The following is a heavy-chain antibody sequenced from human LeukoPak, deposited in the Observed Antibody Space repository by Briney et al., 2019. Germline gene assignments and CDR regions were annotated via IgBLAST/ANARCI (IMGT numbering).Heavy chain of an antibody. CDR2: IYTSGST. D-gene: IGHD1-26*01. V-gene: IGHV4-61*02. J-gene: IGHJ3*02. CDR1: GGSISSGSYY. Sequence: PSQTLSLTCTVSGGSISSGSYYWSWIRQPAGKGLEWIGRIYTSGSTNYNPSLKSRVTISLDTSKNQFSLKLSSVTAADTAVYYCARATRYSGSYYGGSDAFDIWGQGTMVTVSS. CDR3: ARATRYSGSYYGGSDAFDI.